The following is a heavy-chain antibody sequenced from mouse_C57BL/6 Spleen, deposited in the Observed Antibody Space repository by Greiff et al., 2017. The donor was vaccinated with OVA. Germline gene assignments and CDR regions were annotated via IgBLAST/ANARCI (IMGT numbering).Heavy chain of an antibody. CDR1: GFTFSDYY. CDR3: ARDQAGSSYFDY. Sequence: EVTLVESEGGLVQPGSSMKLSCTASGFTFSDYYMAWVRQVPEKGLEWVANINYDGSSTYYLDSLKSRFIISRDNAKNILYLQMSSLKSEDTATYYCARDQAGSSYFDYWGQGTTLTVSS. J-gene: IGHJ2*01. V-gene: IGHV5-16*01. D-gene: IGHD1-1*01. CDR2: INYDGSST.